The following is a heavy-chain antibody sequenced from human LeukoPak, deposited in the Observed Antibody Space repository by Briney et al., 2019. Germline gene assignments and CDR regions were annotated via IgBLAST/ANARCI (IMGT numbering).Heavy chain of an antibody. Sequence: GASVKVSCKASGGTFSSYYMHWVRQAPGQGLEWMGIINPSGGSTSYAQKFQGRVTMTRDMSTSTVYMELSSLRSEDTAVYYCARDQFGEPAPYYFDYWGQGTLVTVSS. CDR2: INPSGGST. V-gene: IGHV1-46*01. CDR3: ARDQFGEPAPYYFDY. D-gene: IGHD3-10*01. CDR1: GGTFSSYY. J-gene: IGHJ4*02.